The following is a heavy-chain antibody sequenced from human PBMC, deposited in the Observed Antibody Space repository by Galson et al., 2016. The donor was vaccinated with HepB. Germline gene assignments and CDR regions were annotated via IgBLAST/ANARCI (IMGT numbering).Heavy chain of an antibody. CDR1: GGSFSTYA. J-gene: IGHJ6*02. V-gene: IGHV1-69*13. Sequence: SVKVSCKASGGSFSTYAISWVRQAPGQGLEWMGGIIPISATTDYAQKFQGRVAITADESTGTSFLELSSLISDDTAMYYCARPVIMSSYGLGSSLSAKKHYYYYFMDVWGQGTTVTVSS. D-gene: IGHD3-10*01. CDR3: ARPVIMSSYGLGSSLSAKKHYYYYFMDV. CDR2: IIPISATT.